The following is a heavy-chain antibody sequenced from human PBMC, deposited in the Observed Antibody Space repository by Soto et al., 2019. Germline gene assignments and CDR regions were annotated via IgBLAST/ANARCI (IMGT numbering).Heavy chain of an antibody. V-gene: IGHV4-39*01. CDR3: QIASAGTFLDY. CDR2: IYYSGST. J-gene: IGHJ4*02. D-gene: IGHD6-13*01. Sequence: PSETLSLTCTVSGGSISSSSYYWGWIRQPPGKGLEWIGSIYYSGSTYYNPSLKSRVTISVDTSKNQFSLKLSSVTAADTAVYYSQIASAGTFLDYWGQGTLVTVSS. CDR1: GGSISSSSYY.